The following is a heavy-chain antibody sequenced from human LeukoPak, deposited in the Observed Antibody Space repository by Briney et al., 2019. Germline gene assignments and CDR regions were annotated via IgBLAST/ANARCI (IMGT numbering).Heavy chain of an antibody. V-gene: IGHV3-53*01. D-gene: IGHD5-12*01. CDR1: GFTVSSNY. CDR2: IFSSSTT. CDR3: AKEIFSGLLYIDY. Sequence: GGSLRLSCAASGFTVSSNYMSWVRQAPGKGLEWVSVIFSSSTTYYADSVKGRFTISSDNSKNTVYLQMNSLRPEDMAVYYCAKEIFSGLLYIDYWGQGTLVTVSS. J-gene: IGHJ4*02.